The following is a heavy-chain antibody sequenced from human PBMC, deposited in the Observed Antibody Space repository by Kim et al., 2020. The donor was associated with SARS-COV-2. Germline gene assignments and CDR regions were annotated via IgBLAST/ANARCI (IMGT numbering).Heavy chain of an antibody. CDR1: GGSISSYY. J-gene: IGHJ4*02. V-gene: IGHV4-59*01. CDR2: IYYSGST. Sequence: SETLSLTCTVSGGSISSYYWSWIRQPPGKGLEWIGYIYYSGSTNYNPSLKSRVTISVDTSKNQFSLKLSSVTAADTAVYYCARDRVGIGELDHDYWGQGT. CDR3: ARDRVGIGELDHDY. D-gene: IGHD3-10*01.